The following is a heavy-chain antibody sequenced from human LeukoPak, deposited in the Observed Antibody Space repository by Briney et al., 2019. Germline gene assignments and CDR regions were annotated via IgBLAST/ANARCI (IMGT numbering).Heavy chain of an antibody. D-gene: IGHD1-7*01. V-gene: IGHV4-30-2*01. CDR3: ARRYNWNYVDYFDY. CDR2: IYHSGST. CDR1: GGSISSGGYS. Sequence: PSETLSLTCAVSGGSISSGGYSWSWIRQPPGKGLEWIGYIYHSGSTHYNPSLKSRVTISVDTSKNQFSLKLSSVTAADTAVYYCARRYNWNYVDYFDYWGQGTLVTVSS. J-gene: IGHJ4*02.